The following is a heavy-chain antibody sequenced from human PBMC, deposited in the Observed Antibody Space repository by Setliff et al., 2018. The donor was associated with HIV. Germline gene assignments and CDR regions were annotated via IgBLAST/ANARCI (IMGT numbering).Heavy chain of an antibody. CDR1: GDSITSYY. V-gene: IGHV4-59*01. J-gene: IGHJ4*02. Sequence: SETLSLTCTVSGDSITSYYWSWIRQPPGKGLEWIGYIYYTGSTTYNPSLKSRVTMSGDTSKNKVSLKLRSVSAADTAVYYCARTRGYSLYYFDYWGQGTLVTVSS. CDR3: ARTRGYSLYYFDY. D-gene: IGHD5-18*01. CDR2: IYYTGST.